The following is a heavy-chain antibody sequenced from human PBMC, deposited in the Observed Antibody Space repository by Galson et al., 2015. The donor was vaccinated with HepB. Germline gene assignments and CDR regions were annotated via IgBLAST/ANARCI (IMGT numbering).Heavy chain of an antibody. Sequence: SLRLSCAASGFTFSDYDMHWVRQVTGKGLEWVSAIGTLADTYYPGSVKGRFTISRENAKNSLFLQMNSLRAGDTAVYYCARGREGNYTKGCFEPWGRGTLVTVSS. CDR3: ARGREGNYTKGCFEP. D-gene: IGHD1-7*01. J-gene: IGHJ2*01. CDR2: IGTLADT. CDR1: GFTFSDYD. V-gene: IGHV3-13*01.